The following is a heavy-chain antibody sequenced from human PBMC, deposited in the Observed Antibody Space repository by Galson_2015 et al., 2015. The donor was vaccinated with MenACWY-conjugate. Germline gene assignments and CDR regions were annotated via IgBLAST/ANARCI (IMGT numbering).Heavy chain of an antibody. D-gene: IGHD3/OR15-3a*01. CDR1: RFILSSYG. CDR2: ISYDGSDT. Sequence: SLRLSCAASRFILSSYGMHWVRQAPGKGLEWVAVISYDGSDTYYADSVKGRFTISRDNSKNTMYLQMNSLRTEDTAIYYCAKDGLLGLVILGYVDNWGQGTLVTVSS. V-gene: IGHV3-30*18. J-gene: IGHJ4*02. CDR3: AKDGLLGLVILGYVDN.